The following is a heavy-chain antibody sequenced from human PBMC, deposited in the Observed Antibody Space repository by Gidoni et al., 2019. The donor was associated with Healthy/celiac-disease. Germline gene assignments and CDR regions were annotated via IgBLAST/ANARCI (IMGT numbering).Heavy chain of an antibody. CDR3: AYGSRSWQRGRDP. CDR2: INHSGSN. V-gene: IGHV4-34*01. D-gene: IGHD6-13*01. J-gene: IGHJ5*02. Sequence: DGLEWIGEINHSGSNNYNPSLKRRVTISVDTYKNQFSLKLSSVTAADTAVHYCAYGSRSWQRGRDPWGQGTVVNDPS.